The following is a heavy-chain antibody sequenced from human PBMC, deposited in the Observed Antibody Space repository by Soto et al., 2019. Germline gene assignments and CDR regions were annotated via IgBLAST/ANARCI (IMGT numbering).Heavy chain of an antibody. CDR3: ARATGVVVVAATRPLGGAFDI. J-gene: IGHJ3*02. V-gene: IGHV3-33*01. CDR2: IWYDGSNK. CDR1: GFTFSSYG. D-gene: IGHD2-15*01. Sequence: GGSLRLSCAASGFTFSSYGMHWVRQAPGKGLEWVAVIWYDGSNKYYADSVKGRFTISRDNSKNTLYLQMNSLRAEDTAVYYCARATGVVVVAATRPLGGAFDIWGQGTMVTVSS.